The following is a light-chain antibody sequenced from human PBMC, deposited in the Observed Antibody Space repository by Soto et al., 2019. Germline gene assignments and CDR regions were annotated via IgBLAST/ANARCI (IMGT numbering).Light chain of an antibody. CDR2: GNS. J-gene: IGLJ1*01. CDR3: CSYAGSNNYYL. CDR1: SSNIGAHYD. V-gene: IGLV1-40*01. Sequence: QSVLTQPPSVSGAPGQRVTISCTGSSSNIGAHYDVHWCQQLPGTAPKLLIYGNSNRPSGVPDRFSGSKSGTSASLAITGLQAEDEADYYCCSYAGSNNYYLFGTGTKVTVL.